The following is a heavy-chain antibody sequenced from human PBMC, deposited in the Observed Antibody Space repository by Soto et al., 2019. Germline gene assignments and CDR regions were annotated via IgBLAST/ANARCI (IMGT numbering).Heavy chain of an antibody. Sequence: SETLSLTCTVSGGSISSYYWSWIRQPPGKGLKWIGYIYYSGSTNYNPSLKSRVTISVDTSKNQFSLKLSSVTAADTAVYYCASFQLERRHYFDYWGQGTLVTVSS. CDR1: GGSISSYY. CDR3: ASFQLERRHYFDY. D-gene: IGHD1-1*01. V-gene: IGHV4-59*01. J-gene: IGHJ4*02. CDR2: IYYSGST.